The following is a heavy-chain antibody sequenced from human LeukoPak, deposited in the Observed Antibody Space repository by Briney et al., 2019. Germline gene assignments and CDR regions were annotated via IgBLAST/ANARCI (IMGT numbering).Heavy chain of an antibody. Sequence: GGSLRLSCAASGFTFSDYYMSWIRQAPGKGLEWVSYISSGGSTYYADSVKGWFTISRDNSKNTLYLQMNSLRAEDTAVYYCARWGGIVGATSLNFDYWGQGTLVTVSS. CDR1: GFTFSDYY. V-gene: IGHV3-11*01. D-gene: IGHD1-26*01. J-gene: IGHJ4*02. CDR3: ARWGGIVGATSLNFDY. CDR2: ISSGGST.